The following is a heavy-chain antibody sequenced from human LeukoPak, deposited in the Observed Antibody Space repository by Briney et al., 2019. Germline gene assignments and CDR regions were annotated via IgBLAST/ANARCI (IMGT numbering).Heavy chain of an antibody. Sequence: PSETLSLTCTVSGGSISSSSYYWGWIRQPPGKGLEWIGRIYYSGSTYYNPSLKSRVTISVDTPKNQFSLKLSSVTAADTAVYYCARLEASNWNYYFDYWGQGTLVTVSS. CDR2: IYYSGST. D-gene: IGHD1-1*01. J-gene: IGHJ4*02. V-gene: IGHV4-39*01. CDR1: GGSISSSSYY. CDR3: ARLEASNWNYYFDY.